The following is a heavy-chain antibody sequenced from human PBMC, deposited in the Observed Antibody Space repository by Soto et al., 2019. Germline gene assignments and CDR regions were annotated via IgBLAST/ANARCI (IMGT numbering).Heavy chain of an antibody. J-gene: IGHJ3*02. Sequence: GGSLRLSCAASGFTVSSNHMSWVRQAPGKGLEWVSVIYSGGSTYYADSVKGRFTISRHNSKNTLYLQMNSLRAEDTAVYYCARDNGALGHAFDIWGQGTMVTVSS. CDR1: GFTVSSNH. CDR2: IYSGGST. CDR3: ARDNGALGHAFDI. D-gene: IGHD3-10*01. V-gene: IGHV3-53*04.